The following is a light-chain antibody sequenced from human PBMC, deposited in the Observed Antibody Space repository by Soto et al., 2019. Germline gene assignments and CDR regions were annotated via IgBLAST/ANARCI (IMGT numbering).Light chain of an antibody. CDR3: QQYGGSPRT. V-gene: IGKV3-20*01. CDR2: GAS. CDR1: QSMNTNY. J-gene: IGKJ1*01. Sequence: EILLTQSPGTLSLSPGERATLSGRASQSMNTNYLAWYQQKRGQAPRLLIYGASSRATGIPARFSGSGSGTDFTLTISRMEPEYCAGYYCQQYGGSPRTFGQGNKVEI.